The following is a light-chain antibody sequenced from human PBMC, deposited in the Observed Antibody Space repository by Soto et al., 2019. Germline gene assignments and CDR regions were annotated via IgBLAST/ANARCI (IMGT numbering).Light chain of an antibody. V-gene: IGLV2-23*01. J-gene: IGLJ3*02. CDR2: EGS. CDR1: SSDVGNYNL. CDR3: CSYAGSSTLV. Sequence: QAVVTQPASVSGSPGQSITISCTGTSSDVGNYNLVSWYQQHPGQAPKLMIYEGSKRPSGVSNRFSGSKSGNTASLTISGLQAEDEADYYCCSYAGSSTLVFGGGTKLTVL.